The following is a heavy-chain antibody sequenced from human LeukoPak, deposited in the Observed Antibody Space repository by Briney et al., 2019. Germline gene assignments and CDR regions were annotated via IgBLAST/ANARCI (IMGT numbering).Heavy chain of an antibody. V-gene: IGHV1-46*01. CDR3: ARDRVDSSGYYYVGLLVY. CDR1: GYTFTSYY. J-gene: IGHJ4*02. Sequence: GASVKVSCKASGYTFTSYYMHWVRQAPGRGLEWMGIINPSGGSTSYAQKFQGRVTMTRDTSTGTVYMELSSLRSEDTAVYYCARDRVDSSGYYYVGLLVYWGQGTLVTVSS. CDR2: INPSGGST. D-gene: IGHD3-22*01.